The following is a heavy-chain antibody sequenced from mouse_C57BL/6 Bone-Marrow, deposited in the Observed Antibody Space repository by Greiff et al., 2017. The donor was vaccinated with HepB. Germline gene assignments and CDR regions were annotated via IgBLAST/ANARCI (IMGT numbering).Heavy chain of an antibody. J-gene: IGHJ2*01. D-gene: IGHD1-1*01. CDR3: ASSYYGSRYFDY. Sequence: QVQLQQSGAELARPGASVKLSCKASGYTFTSYGISWVKQRTGQGLEWIGEIYPRSGNTYYNEKFKGKATLTADKSSSTAYMELRSLTSEDSAVYFCASSYYGSRYFDYWGQGTTLTVSS. V-gene: IGHV1-81*01. CDR2: IYPRSGNT. CDR1: GYTFTSYG.